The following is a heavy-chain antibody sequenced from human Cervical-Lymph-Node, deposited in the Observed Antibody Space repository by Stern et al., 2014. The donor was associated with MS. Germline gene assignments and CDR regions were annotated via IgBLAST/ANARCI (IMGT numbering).Heavy chain of an antibody. J-gene: IGHJ4*02. CDR2: TDWDGDK. CDR3: ARHDYKNQVADY. V-gene: IGHV2-70*13. D-gene: IGHD4-11*01. Sequence: QVTLRESGPALVKPTQTLTLTCNFSGFSLNTSGMCVSWIRQPPGKALEWLALTDWDGDKYYSTSLKTRLIISKDTSKNQVVLKMTNMYPVDTATYYCARHDYKNQVADYWGQGTLVTVSS. CDR1: GFSLNTSGMC.